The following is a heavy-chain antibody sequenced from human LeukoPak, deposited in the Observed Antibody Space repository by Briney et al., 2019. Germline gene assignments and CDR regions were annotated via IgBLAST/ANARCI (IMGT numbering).Heavy chain of an antibody. D-gene: IGHD1-1*01. CDR2: AWYDGSKG. V-gene: IGHV3-33*01. CDR1: GSTFSTYG. CDR3: ARVREQLEWYFYY. J-gene: IGHJ4*02. Sequence: PGRSLRLSCAASGSTFSTYGMHWVRQAPGKGLEWVAAAWYDGSKGYYADSVKGRFTISRDNSKDTLDLQMNSLRAEDTAVYYCARVREQLEWYFYYWGQGTLVTVSS.